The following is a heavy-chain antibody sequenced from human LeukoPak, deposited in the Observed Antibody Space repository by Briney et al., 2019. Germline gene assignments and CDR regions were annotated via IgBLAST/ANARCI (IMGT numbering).Heavy chain of an antibody. CDR2: IYYSGST. Sequence: SETLSLTCTVSGYSISSYYWSWIRQPPGKGLEWIGYIYYSGSTNYNPSLESRVTISVDTSKNQFSLKLSSVTAADTAVYYCARGRSFRTFDYWGQETLVTVSS. CDR1: GYSISSYY. D-gene: IGHD1-26*01. V-gene: IGHV4-59*01. J-gene: IGHJ4*02. CDR3: ARGRSFRTFDY.